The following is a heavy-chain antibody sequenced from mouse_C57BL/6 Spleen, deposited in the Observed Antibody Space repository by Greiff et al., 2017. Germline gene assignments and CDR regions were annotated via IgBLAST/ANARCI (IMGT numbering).Heavy chain of an antibody. CDR3: ARGVYYGSSYGWYFDV. D-gene: IGHD1-1*01. V-gene: IGHV1-69*01. CDR2: IDPSDSYT. J-gene: IGHJ1*03. Sequence: QVQLKQPGAELVMPGASVKLSCKASGYTFTSYWMHWVKQRPGQGLEWIGEIDPSDSYTNYNQKFKGKSTLTVDKSSSTAYMQLSSLTSEDSAVYYCARGVYYGSSYGWYFDVWGTGTTVTVSS. CDR1: GYTFTSYW.